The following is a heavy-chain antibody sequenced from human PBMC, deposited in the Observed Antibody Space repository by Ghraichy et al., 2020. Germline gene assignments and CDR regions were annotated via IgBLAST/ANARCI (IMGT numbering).Heavy chain of an antibody. CDR3: ARRDTRSGSYNYYYDY. J-gene: IGHJ4*02. Sequence: ETLSLTCTVSGDSISSYYWSWIRQSPGKGLEWIGYIYDSGSTDYNASLKSRVTIVKDTSRNQFSLWLESVTAADTGIYYCARRDTRSGSYNYYYDYWGQGTRVTVSS. CDR2: IYDSGST. CDR1: GDSISSYY. D-gene: IGHD3-10*01. V-gene: IGHV4-59*08.